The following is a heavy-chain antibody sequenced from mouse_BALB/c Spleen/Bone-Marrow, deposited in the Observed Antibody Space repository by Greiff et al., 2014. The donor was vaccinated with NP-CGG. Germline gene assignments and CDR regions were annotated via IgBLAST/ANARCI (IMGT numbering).Heavy chain of an antibody. Sequence: QVQLKESGAELMKPGASVKISCKATGYTFSSYWIEWVKQRPGHGLEWIGEILPGSGRTNYNEKFKGKATFTADSSSNTAYMRLSSLTSEDSAVYYCARDWDPFADWGQGTLVTVSA. CDR2: ILPGSGRT. CDR1: GYTFSSYW. CDR3: ARDWDPFAD. V-gene: IGHV1-9*01. J-gene: IGHJ3*01. D-gene: IGHD4-1*01.